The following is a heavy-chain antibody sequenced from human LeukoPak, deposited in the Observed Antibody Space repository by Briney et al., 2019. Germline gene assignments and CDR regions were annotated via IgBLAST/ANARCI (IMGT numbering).Heavy chain of an antibody. CDR2: IGGYTGHT. V-gene: IGHV1-18*04. J-gene: IGHJ5*02. CDR1: GYTFTGYY. Sequence: GASVKVSCKASGYTFTGYYMHWVRQAPGQGLEWMGWIGGYTGHTNYVQKFQGRVTMTTDTSTSTAYMELRSLTSDDTAVYYCARDGSCSGGSCAMDGWFDPWGQGTLVTVSS. CDR3: ARDGSCSGGSCAMDGWFDP. D-gene: IGHD2-15*01.